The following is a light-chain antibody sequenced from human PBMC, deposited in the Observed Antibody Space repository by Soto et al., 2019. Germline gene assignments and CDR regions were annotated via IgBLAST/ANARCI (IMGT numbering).Light chain of an antibody. V-gene: IGKV3-20*01. J-gene: IGKJ5*01. CDR1: QTVRNNY. CDR2: GAF. CDR3: QRYGSSPIA. Sequence: VTRTQSAQTLAPGERATLSCRASQTVRNNYLAWYQQKPGQAPRLLIYGAFNRAGGIPDRFSGSGSGTDFTLTISRLEPEDFGVYYCQRYGSSPIAFGQGTRLEIK.